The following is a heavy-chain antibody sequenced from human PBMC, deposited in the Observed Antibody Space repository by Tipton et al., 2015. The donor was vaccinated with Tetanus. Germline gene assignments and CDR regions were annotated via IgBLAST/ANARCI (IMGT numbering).Heavy chain of an antibody. V-gene: IGHV4-59*01. CDR2: IFHSGST. Sequence: LRLSCAASGLSFSDYFMGWIRQPPGKGLEWIAYIFHSGSTNYSPSLKSRVAISMDTSKNQISLKLSSVTAADTAVYYCARRSYCSSSRCFDAFDLWGQGTMVTVSS. CDR3: ARRSYCSSSRCFDAFDL. J-gene: IGHJ3*01. CDR1: GLSFSDYF. D-gene: IGHD2-2*01.